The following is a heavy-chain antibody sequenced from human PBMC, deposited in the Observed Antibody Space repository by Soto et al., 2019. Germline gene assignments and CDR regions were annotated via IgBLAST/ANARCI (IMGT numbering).Heavy chain of an antibody. D-gene: IGHD5-18*01. J-gene: IGHJ4*02. V-gene: IGHV3-30*18. CDR1: GFTFTNYG. CDR3: AKVGSYGYGSNSDVEY. Sequence: QVQLVESGGGVVQPGSSLRLSCAASGFTFTNYGMHWVRQAPGKGLEWVALISYDGSDKYYGDSVKGRFTISRESSKNTLYLHVSSLRVEDTAVYYCAKVGSYGYGSNSDVEYWGQGTLVTVSS. CDR2: ISYDGSDK.